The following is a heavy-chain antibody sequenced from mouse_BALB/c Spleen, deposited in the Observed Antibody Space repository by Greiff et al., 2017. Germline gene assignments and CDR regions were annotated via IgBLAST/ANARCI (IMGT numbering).Heavy chain of an antibody. J-gene: IGHJ3*01. D-gene: IGHD1-2*01. CDR3: LLLRLREAWFAY. CDR2: IYPVSGET. Sequence: SGAELASPGASVTLSCKASGYTFTDHIMNWVKKRPGQGLEWIGRIYPVSGETNYNQKLMGKATFSVDRSSSTVYMVLNSLTSEDPAVYYCLLLRLREAWFAYWGQGTLVTVSA. V-gene: IGHV1-11*01. CDR1: GYTFTDHI.